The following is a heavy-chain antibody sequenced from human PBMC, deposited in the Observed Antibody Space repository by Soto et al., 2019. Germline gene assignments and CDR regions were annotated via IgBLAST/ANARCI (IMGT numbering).Heavy chain of an antibody. CDR1: GFTLRTYP. CDR2: LSFDGKVK. J-gene: IGHJ4*02. Sequence: QVRLVESGGGVVQPGGSLRLSCAASGFTLRTYPMHWLRQTPGKGLEWLTVLSFDGKVKHYADSVWGRFTISRDISENTLDLQMNSLRGEDKDVYSFARDPLRGSPDYVDHRGQGTLVTVAS. V-gene: IGHV3-30*14. D-gene: IGHD3-10*01. CDR3: ARDPLRGSPDYVDH.